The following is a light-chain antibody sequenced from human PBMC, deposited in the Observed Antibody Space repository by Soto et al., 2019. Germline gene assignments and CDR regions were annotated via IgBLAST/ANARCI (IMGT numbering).Light chain of an antibody. CDR3: SSYTGTSTVV. Sequence: QSAPTQPASVSGSPGQSITISCTGSSTDVGGYNYVSWYQQYPGKAPKLMIYEVTNRPSGVSNRFSGSKSGNTASLTISGLQGEDEADYYCSSYTGTSTVVFGGGTKVTVL. CDR2: EVT. J-gene: IGLJ2*01. CDR1: STDVGGYNY. V-gene: IGLV2-14*01.